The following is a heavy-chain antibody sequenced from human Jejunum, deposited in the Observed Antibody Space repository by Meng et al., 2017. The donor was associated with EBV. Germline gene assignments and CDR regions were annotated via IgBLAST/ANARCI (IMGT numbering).Heavy chain of an antibody. CDR3: AMSWFGRINRFDP. V-gene: IGHV1-69-2*01. CDR2: VDPEDGET. CDR1: GYTCTDYY. Sequence: VQLVQSGAEVKKPGPYVKSSCKVSGYTCTDYYMHWVQQAPGKGLEWMGLVDPEDGETRYGEKFQGRVTLTADTSKETAYMELTSLRSDDTAVYYCAMSWFGRINRFDPWGQGTLVTVSS. D-gene: IGHD3-16*01. J-gene: IGHJ5*02.